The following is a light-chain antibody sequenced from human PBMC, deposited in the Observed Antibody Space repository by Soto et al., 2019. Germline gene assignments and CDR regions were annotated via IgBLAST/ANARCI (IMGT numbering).Light chain of an antibody. Sequence: EIVITQSRASVSVGGWGRATLSCRASQSVSINLAWYQQKPGQAPRLLFYGASTRATGIPARFSGSGSGTEFTLTISSLQSEDFAVYFCQQYNNWPPITFGQGTRLEIK. CDR1: QSVSIN. CDR3: QQYNNWPPIT. V-gene: IGKV3-15*01. J-gene: IGKJ5*01. CDR2: GAS.